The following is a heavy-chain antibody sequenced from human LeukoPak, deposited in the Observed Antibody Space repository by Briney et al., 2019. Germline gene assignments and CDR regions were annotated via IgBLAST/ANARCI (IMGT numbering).Heavy chain of an antibody. V-gene: IGHV3-23*01. CDR1: GLTFSSYG. D-gene: IGHD6-6*01. CDR3: AKTMGSSWLFDS. Sequence: GSLRLSCAASGLTFSSYGMSWVRQPPGKGLEWVATISGGGGSTYYADSVKGRFTISRDNSKNTLYLQMNSLRAEDTAVYYCAKTMGSSWLFDSWGQGTLVTVSS. CDR2: ISGGGGST. J-gene: IGHJ4*02.